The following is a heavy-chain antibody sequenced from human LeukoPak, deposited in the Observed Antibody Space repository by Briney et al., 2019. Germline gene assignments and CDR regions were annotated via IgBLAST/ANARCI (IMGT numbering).Heavy chain of an antibody. Sequence: SETLSLTCTVSGGSISSYYWSRIRQPPGKGLEWIGYIYTSGSTNYNPSLKSRVTISVDTSKNQFSLRLSSVTAADTAVYYCARHQYSSSWYDYWGQGTLVTVSS. V-gene: IGHV4-4*09. D-gene: IGHD6-13*01. CDR1: GGSISSYY. CDR3: ARHQYSSSWYDY. J-gene: IGHJ4*02. CDR2: IYTSGST.